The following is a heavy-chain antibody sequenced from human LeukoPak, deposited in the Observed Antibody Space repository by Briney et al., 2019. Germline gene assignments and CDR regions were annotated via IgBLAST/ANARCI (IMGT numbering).Heavy chain of an antibody. CDR1: GFTFSNYA. Sequence: GGSLRLSCAASGFTFSNYAMTWVRQAPGRGLEWVSVIGHYGADIHYADSVEGRFTISRDNSANTLYLQMNSLRAEDTAVYYCAKYCGGDCFRNFDTWGQGTLVTVSS. V-gene: IGHV3-23*01. D-gene: IGHD2-21*02. CDR3: AKYCGGDCFRNFDT. CDR2: IGHYGADI. J-gene: IGHJ4*02.